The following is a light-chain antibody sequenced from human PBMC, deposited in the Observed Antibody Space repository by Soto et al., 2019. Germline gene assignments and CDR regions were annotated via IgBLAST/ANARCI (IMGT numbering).Light chain of an antibody. CDR2: DAS. J-gene: IGKJ4*01. CDR1: QSVSSY. Sequence: EIVLTQSPATLSLSPGERATLSFRASQSVSSYLAWYQQKPGQAPRLLIYDASNRATGIPARFSGSGSGTDFTLTISSLEPEDFAVYYCQQRSNWPLFGGGTKVDI. V-gene: IGKV3-11*01. CDR3: QQRSNWPL.